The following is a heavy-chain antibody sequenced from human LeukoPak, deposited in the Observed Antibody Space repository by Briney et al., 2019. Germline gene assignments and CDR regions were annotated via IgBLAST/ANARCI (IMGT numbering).Heavy chain of an antibody. D-gene: IGHD6-6*01. CDR3: AARRGIAPRPLGS. Sequence: LSCVASGFTLSNYGMNWVRQAPGKGLEWIGEINHGGSTDYKPTLKSRVTISVDTSKSQFSLKLSSVTAADTAVHYCAARRGIAPRPLGSWGQGTLVIVSS. J-gene: IGHJ5*02. CDR2: INHGGST. V-gene: IGHV4-34*08. CDR1: GFTLSNYG.